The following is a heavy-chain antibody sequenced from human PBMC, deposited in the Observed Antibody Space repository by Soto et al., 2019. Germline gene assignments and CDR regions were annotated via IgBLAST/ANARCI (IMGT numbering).Heavy chain of an antibody. Sequence: ASVKVSCKASGYTFTGYYMHWVRQTPGQGLEWMGWINPNSGGTNYAQKFQGRVTMTRDTSISTAYMELSRLRSDDTAVYYCARDLGDSSGYYYTPYYYYYGMDVWGQGTTVTVSS. CDR1: GYTFTGYY. D-gene: IGHD3-22*01. V-gene: IGHV1-2*02. CDR3: ARDLGDSSGYYYTPYYYYYGMDV. J-gene: IGHJ6*02. CDR2: INPNSGGT.